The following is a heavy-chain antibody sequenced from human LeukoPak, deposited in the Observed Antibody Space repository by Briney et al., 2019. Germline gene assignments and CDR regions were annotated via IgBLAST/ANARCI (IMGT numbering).Heavy chain of an antibody. V-gene: IGHV3-23*01. CDR3: AKPISGGLAVTADWFHP. CDR1: GXXFXXXA. D-gene: IGHD6-19*01. CDR2: INANSGXT. J-gene: IGHJ5*01. Sequence: GGSLRLSCTASGXXFXXXAXXXXXXPXGXXLXXVXXINANSGXTSYAASVRGRFTISRDNSKNTLYLQLNTLRADDTATYYCAKPISGGLAVTADWFHPWGQGTLVVVSS.